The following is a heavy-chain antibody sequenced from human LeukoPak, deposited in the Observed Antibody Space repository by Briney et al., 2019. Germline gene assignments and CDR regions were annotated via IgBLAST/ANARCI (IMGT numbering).Heavy chain of an antibody. CDR2: ISSSSSYI. CDR3: ARDRYYYDSSGLS. J-gene: IGHJ4*02. Sequence: GESLRLSCAASGFTFSSYSMNWVRQAPGKGLEWVSSISSSSSYIYYADSVKGRFTISRDNAKNSLYLQMNSLRAEDTAVYYCARDRYYYDSSGLSWGQGTLVTVSS. V-gene: IGHV3-21*01. D-gene: IGHD3-22*01. CDR1: GFTFSSYS.